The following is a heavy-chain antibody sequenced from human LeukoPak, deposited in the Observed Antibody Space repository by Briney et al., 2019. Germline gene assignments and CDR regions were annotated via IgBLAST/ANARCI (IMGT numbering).Heavy chain of an antibody. CDR3: ARAISMVRGVNYFDY. Sequence: GGSLRLSCAASGFTFSSYSMNWVRQAPGKGLEWVSYISSRSGTIYYADSVKGRFTISRENAKNSLYLQMNSLRAGDTAVYYCARAISMVRGVNYFDYWGQGTLVTVSS. D-gene: IGHD3-10*01. V-gene: IGHV3-48*01. CDR1: GFTFSSYS. J-gene: IGHJ4*02. CDR2: ISSRSGTI.